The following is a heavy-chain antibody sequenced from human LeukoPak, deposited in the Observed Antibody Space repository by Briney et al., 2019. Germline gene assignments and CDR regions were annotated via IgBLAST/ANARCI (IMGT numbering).Heavy chain of an antibody. V-gene: IGHV4-4*07. Sequence: PSETLSLTCTVSGGSISDFYWSWIRQPPGKGLEWIGRIYTSRSTNYNPSLKSRVTMSVDTSKNRFSLKLSSVTAADTAVYYCARGPYMGARALNYHYYYMDVWGKGTTVTVSS. J-gene: IGHJ6*03. D-gene: IGHD1-26*01. CDR1: GGSISDFY. CDR3: ARGPYMGARALNYHYYYMDV. CDR2: IYTSRST.